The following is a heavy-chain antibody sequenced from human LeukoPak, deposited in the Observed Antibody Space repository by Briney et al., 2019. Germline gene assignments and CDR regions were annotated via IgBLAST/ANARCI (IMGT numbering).Heavy chain of an antibody. CDR1: GFTFSSYA. V-gene: IGHV3-64*01. D-gene: IGHD3-16*01. CDR3: ARDLIGDY. Sequence: PGGSLRLSCEASGFTFSSYAMHWVRQAPGKGLEYVSAISSNGDNTYYAHSVKGRFTISRDNSKNTLYLQMGSLRTEDMAMYCCARDLIGDYWGQGTLVTVSS. J-gene: IGHJ4*02. CDR2: ISSNGDNT.